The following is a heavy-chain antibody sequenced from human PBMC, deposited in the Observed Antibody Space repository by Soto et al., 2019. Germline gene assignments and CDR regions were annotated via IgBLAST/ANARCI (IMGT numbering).Heavy chain of an antibody. J-gene: IGHJ4*02. CDR1: GFTFSNAR. CDR2: IKSKSDGDTI. Sequence: GGSLRLSCAASGFTFSNARMSWVRQAPGKGLEWVGRIKSKSDGDTIGYADSVKGRFTISRDTAKKSLFLQMNSLRTEDTALYYCAKGSSSWYEVPLDYWGQGTLVTVSS. CDR3: AKGSSSWYEVPLDY. V-gene: IGHV3-15*05. D-gene: IGHD6-13*01.